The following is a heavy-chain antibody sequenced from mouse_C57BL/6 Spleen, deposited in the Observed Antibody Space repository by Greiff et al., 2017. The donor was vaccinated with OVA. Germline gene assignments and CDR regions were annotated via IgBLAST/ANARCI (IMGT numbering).Heavy chain of an antibody. Sequence: DVKLVESGGGLVKPGGSLKLSCAASGFTFSDYGMHWVRQAPEKGLEWVAYISSGSSTIYYADTVKGRFTISRDNAKNTLFLQMTSLRSEDTAMYYCARGTYYGYVYYAMDYWGQGTSVTVSS. CDR2: ISSGSSTI. CDR1: GFTFSDYG. J-gene: IGHJ4*01. V-gene: IGHV5-17*01. D-gene: IGHD2-9*01. CDR3: ARGTYYGYVYYAMDY.